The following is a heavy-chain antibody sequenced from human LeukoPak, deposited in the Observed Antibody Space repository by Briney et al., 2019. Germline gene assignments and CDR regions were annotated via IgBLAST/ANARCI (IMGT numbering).Heavy chain of an antibody. J-gene: IGHJ6*02. CDR1: GLTLSNYW. D-gene: IGHD2-2*01. V-gene: IGHV3-7*01. CDR3: ARDPTPLLGYCSSTSCSFTDYYGMDV. CDR2: IKQDGSEI. Sequence: GGSLRLSCAVSGLTLSNYWMNWVRQAPGKGLELVANIKQDGSEIYYVDSVKGRFTISRDNAKNALWLQMNSLRAEDTAVYYCARDPTPLLGYCSSTSCSFTDYYGMDVWGQGTTVTVSS.